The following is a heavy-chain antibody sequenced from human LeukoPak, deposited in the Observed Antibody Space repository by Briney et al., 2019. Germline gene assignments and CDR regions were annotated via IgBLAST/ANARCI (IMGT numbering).Heavy chain of an antibody. V-gene: IGHV1-24*01. CDR2: FDPEDGET. CDR3: VPYGSGSYPLDY. Sequence: GASVKVSCKVSGYTPTELSMHWVPQAPGKGLECMGGFDPEDGETIYAQKFQGRVTMTEDTSTDTAYMELSSLRSEDTAVYYCVPYGSGSYPLDYWGQGTLVTVSS. J-gene: IGHJ4*02. CDR1: GYTPTELS. D-gene: IGHD3-10*01.